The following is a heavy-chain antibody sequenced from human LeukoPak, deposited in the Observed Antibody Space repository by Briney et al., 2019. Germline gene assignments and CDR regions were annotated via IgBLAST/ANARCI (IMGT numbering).Heavy chain of an antibody. J-gene: IGHJ4*02. D-gene: IGHD2-2*01. CDR3: ARALDSSSSRYQAFEE. Sequence: GGSLRLSCSASGFTFSNYWMSWVRQAPGKGLEWVANIKQDESGKYYVDSVKGRFTISRDNAKSSLYLQMNSLRAEDTAVYYCARALDSSSSRYQAFEEWGQGTLVTVSS. CDR2: IKQDESGK. V-gene: IGHV3-7*01. CDR1: GFTFSNYW.